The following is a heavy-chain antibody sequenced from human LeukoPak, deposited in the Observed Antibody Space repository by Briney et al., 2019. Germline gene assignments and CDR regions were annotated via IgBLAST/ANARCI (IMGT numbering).Heavy chain of an antibody. CDR2: IYTSGST. Sequence: SQTLSLTCTVSGGSISSGSYYRSWIRQPAGKGLEWIGRIYTSGSTNYNPSLKSRVTISVDTSKNKCSLKLSSVTAEDTAVYYCAREVRHSSSYGMDVWGRGTTVTVSS. D-gene: IGHD6-13*01. J-gene: IGHJ6*02. V-gene: IGHV4-61*02. CDR1: GGSISSGSYY. CDR3: AREVRHSSSYGMDV.